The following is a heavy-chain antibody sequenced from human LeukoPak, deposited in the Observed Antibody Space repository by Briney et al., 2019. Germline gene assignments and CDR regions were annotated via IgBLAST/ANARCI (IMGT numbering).Heavy chain of an antibody. CDR2: IIPIFGTA. Sequence: SVKVSCKASGGTFSSYDISWVRQAPGQGLEWMGAIIPIFGTANYAQKFQGRVTITADESTSTAYMELSSLTSEDTAVYYCARRGARFGELTDYYFDYWGQGTLVTVSS. CDR3: ARRGARFGELTDYYFDY. CDR1: GGTFSSYD. D-gene: IGHD3-10*01. V-gene: IGHV1-69*13. J-gene: IGHJ4*02.